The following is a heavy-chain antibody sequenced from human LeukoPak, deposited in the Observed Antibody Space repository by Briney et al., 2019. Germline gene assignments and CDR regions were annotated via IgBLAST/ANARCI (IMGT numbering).Heavy chain of an antibody. CDR3: ARTKSSGSYPDY. J-gene: IGHJ4*02. Sequence: SETLSLTCAVSGGSFSGYYWSWIRQPPGKGLEWIGEINHSGSTNYNPSLKSRVTISVDTSKNQFSLKLSSVTAADTAVYYCARTKSSGSYPDYWGQGTLVTVSS. D-gene: IGHD3-22*01. CDR2: INHSGST. CDR1: GGSFSGYY. V-gene: IGHV4-34*01.